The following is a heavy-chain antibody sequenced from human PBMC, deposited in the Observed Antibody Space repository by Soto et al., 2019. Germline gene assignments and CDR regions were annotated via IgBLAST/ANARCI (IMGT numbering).Heavy chain of an antibody. D-gene: IGHD3-9*01. CDR3: ARAVGARRYFDWLSTYHFDY. CDR2: IIPIFGTA. Sequence: QVQLVQSGAEVKKPGSSVKVSCKASGGTFSSYAISWVRQAPGQGLEWMGGIIPIFGTANYAQKFQGRVTITADESXXTXYXXLSSLRSEDTAVYYCARAVGARRYFDWLSTYHFDYWGQGTLVTVSS. CDR1: GGTFSSYA. J-gene: IGHJ4*02. V-gene: IGHV1-69*12.